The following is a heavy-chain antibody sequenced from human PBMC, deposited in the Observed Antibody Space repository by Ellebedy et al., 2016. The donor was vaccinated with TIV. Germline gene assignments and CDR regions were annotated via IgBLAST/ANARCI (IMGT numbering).Heavy chain of an antibody. CDR1: GSTFRSYA. Sequence: PGGSLRLSCAASGSTFRSYAMSWVRQAPGKGLEWVSSISGSGDNTYYADSVKGRFTISRDNSKNTLSLQMNSLRAEDTAVYYCARDPVGVGPAFDIWGQGTIVTVSS. V-gene: IGHV3-23*01. D-gene: IGHD4-23*01. CDR3: ARDPVGVGPAFDI. CDR2: ISGSGDNT. J-gene: IGHJ3*02.